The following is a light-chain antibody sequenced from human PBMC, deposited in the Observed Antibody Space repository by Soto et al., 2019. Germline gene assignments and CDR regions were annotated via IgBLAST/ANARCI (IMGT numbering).Light chain of an antibody. J-gene: IGLJ3*02. CDR3: LLSYRTYWV. V-gene: IGLV7-46*01. Sequence: QAVVTQEPSPTVSPRGTGTPTSAPNTGPVTNGHYPYWVQQKPGQVPRTLIYDTSSKHSWTPARFSGSLIGGKAALTLSGAQTEDEADYYCLLSYRTYWVFGGGTQLTV. CDR1: TGPVTNGHY. CDR2: DTS.